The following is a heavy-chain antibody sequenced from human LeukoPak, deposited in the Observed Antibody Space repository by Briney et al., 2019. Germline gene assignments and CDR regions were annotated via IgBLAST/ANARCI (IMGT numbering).Heavy chain of an antibody. J-gene: IGHJ4*02. V-gene: IGHV3-23*01. CDR3: AKDSWKWLVPWADYF. CDR2: ISGSGGST. Sequence: GGSLRLSCAASGFTFSSYAMSWVRQAPGKGLEWVSAISGSGGSTYYADSVKGRFTISRDNSKNTLYLQMNSLRAEDTAVYYCAKDSWKWLVPWADYFWGQGTLVTVSS. CDR1: GFTFSSYA. D-gene: IGHD6-19*01.